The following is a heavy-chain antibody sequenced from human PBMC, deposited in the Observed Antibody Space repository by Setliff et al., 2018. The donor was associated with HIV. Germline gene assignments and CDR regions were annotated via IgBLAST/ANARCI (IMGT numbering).Heavy chain of an antibody. J-gene: IGHJ4*02. CDR2: IVPIFGTT. D-gene: IGHD3-10*01. CDR3: ARVPPQWFGQLLYLQAFDY. Sequence: GASVKVSCKASGGTFSRYPISWVRQAPGQGLEWMGGIVPIFGTTNYAQKFQGRATMTRNTSTSTAYMELSTLRSEDTAVYYCARVPPQWFGQLLYLQAFDYWGQGTLVTVSS. V-gene: IGHV1-69*05. CDR1: GGTFSRYP.